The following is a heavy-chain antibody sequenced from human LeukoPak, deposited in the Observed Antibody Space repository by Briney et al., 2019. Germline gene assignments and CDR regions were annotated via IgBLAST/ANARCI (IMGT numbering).Heavy chain of an antibody. D-gene: IGHD2-2*01. CDR1: GYSFTSYW. CDR2: IYPGDSDT. Sequence: GESLKISCKGSGYSFTSYWIGWVRQMPAKGLEWMGIIYPGDSDTSYSPSFQGQVTISADKSISTAYLQWSSLKASDTAMYYCASWFLRQPYAPDAFDIWGQGTMVTVSS. V-gene: IGHV5-51*01. CDR3: ASWFLRQPYAPDAFDI. J-gene: IGHJ3*02.